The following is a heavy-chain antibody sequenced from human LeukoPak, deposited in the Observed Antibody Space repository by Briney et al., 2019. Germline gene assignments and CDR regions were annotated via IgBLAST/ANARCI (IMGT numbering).Heavy chain of an antibody. CDR2: INAGNGNT. CDR1: GYTFTSYA. Sequence: ASVKVSCKASGYTFTSYAMHWVRQAPGQRLEWMGWINAGNGNTKYSQKFQGGVTITRDTSASTAYMELSSLRSEDTAVYYCASGRIAAAKGWFDPWGQGTLVTVSS. CDR3: ASGRIAAAKGWFDP. V-gene: IGHV1-3*01. J-gene: IGHJ5*02. D-gene: IGHD6-13*01.